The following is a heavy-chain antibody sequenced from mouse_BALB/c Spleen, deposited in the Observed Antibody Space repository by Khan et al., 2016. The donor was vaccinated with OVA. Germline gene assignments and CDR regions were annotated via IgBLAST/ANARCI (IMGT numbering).Heavy chain of an antibody. CDR3: AHSLLLYANDY. CDR2: IDTANGKT. CDR1: GFTFKDTY. J-gene: IGHJ4*01. V-gene: IGHV14-3*02. D-gene: IGHD1-2*01. Sequence: VQLQQSGAEFVKPGASVKLSCTASGFTFKDTYIHWVKQRPEKGLEWIGMIDTANGKTNYDPKFKGKATMTADTSSITAYMHLSSLTSEDTVVYYCAHSLLLYANDYWGHGTTVTVSS.